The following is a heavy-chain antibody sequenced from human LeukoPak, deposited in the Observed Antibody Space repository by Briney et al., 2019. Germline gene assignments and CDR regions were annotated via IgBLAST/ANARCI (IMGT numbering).Heavy chain of an antibody. CDR1: GFTFSRFS. D-gene: IGHD6-25*01. Sequence: GGSLRLSCAASGFTFSRFSMNWVRQAPGKGLERVSSISSSGTYIYYADSVKGRFTISRDNAKNSLYLQMNSLRAEDTAVYYCARAMTAAAAPTDAFDIWGQETMVTVSS. V-gene: IGHV3-21*01. CDR3: ARAMTAAAAPTDAFDI. CDR2: ISSSGTYI. J-gene: IGHJ3*02.